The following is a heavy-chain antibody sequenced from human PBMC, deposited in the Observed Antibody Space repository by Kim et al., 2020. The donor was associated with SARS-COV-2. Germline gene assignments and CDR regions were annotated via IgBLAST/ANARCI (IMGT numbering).Heavy chain of an antibody. J-gene: IGHJ5*02. CDR2: IIPIFGTA. D-gene: IGHD2-15*01. V-gene: IGHV1-69*13. Sequence: SVKVSCKASGGTFSSYAISWVRQAPGQGLEWMGGIIPIFGTANYAQKFQGRVTITADESTSTAYMELSSLRSEDTAVYYCARVGWASCSGGSCYSWFDPWGQGTLVTVSS. CDR3: ARVGWASCSGGSCYSWFDP. CDR1: GGTFSSYA.